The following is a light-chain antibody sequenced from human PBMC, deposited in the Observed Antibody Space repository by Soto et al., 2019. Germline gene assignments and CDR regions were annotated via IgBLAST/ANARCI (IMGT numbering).Light chain of an antibody. Sequence: QSVLTQPASVSGSPGQSITLSCTGTSSDVGGYNYVSWFQQHPGKTTKLMIYDVSNRPSGVSNRFSGSKSGNTASLTISGLQAEDEADYYCSSYTTSSTGVFGGGTKLTVL. V-gene: IGLV2-14*01. CDR3: SSYTTSSTGV. CDR2: DVS. CDR1: SSDVGGYNY. J-gene: IGLJ3*02.